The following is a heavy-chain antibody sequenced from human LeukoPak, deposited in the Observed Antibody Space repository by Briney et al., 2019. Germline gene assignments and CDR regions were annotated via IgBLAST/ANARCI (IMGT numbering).Heavy chain of an antibody. CDR3: ARTARIVVVTAIEYYFDY. J-gene: IGHJ4*02. Sequence: PSETLFLTCAVSGGSISSGGYSWSWIRQPPGKGLEWIGYIYHSGSTYYNPSLKSRVTISVDRSKNQFSLKLSSVTAADTAVYYCARTARIVVVTAIEYYFDYWGQGTLVTVSS. D-gene: IGHD2-21*02. CDR1: GGSISSGGYS. CDR2: IYHSGST. V-gene: IGHV4-30-2*01.